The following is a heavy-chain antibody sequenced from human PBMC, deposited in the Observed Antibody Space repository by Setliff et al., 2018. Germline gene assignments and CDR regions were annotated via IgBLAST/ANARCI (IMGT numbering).Heavy chain of an antibody. Sequence: SETLSLTCTVSGGSLRDSAIFWGWIRQPPGKGLEWIGSTYYNGDTYHNPSLKSRVTMSVDTSRNQFSLKLSSVTAADTALYYCARHVGIRGRGYNYYYYYMDVWGKGTTVTVSS. CDR1: GGSLRDSAIF. J-gene: IGHJ6*03. CDR2: TYYNGDT. V-gene: IGHV4-39*01. D-gene: IGHD3-10*01. CDR3: ARHVGIRGRGYNYYYYYMDV.